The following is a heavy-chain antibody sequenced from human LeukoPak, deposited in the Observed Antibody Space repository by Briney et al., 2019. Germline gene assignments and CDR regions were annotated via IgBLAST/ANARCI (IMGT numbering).Heavy chain of an antibody. CDR2: IYYSGST. Sequence: SQTLSLTCTVSGGSISSGGYYWSWIRQHPGKGLEWIGYIYYSGSTYYNPSLKSRVTISVDTSKNQFSLKLSSVTAADTAVYYCARPHRNIAVAMSGGAFDIWGQGTMVTVSS. CDR3: ARPHRNIAVAMSGGAFDI. D-gene: IGHD6-19*01. J-gene: IGHJ3*02. V-gene: IGHV4-31*03. CDR1: GGSISSGGYY.